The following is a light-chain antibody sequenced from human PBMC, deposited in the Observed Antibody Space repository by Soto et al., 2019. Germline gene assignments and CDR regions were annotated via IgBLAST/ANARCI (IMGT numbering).Light chain of an antibody. V-gene: IGKV1-5*01. CDR1: QSISSW. Sequence: MEMSQSPSTLSASGADGDTITCRASQSISSWLAWYQQKPGKAPKLLIYDASSLESGVPSRFSGSGSGTEFTLTISSLQPDDFATYYCQQYNSYSWTFGQGTKVDIK. CDR3: QQYNSYSWT. CDR2: DAS. J-gene: IGKJ1*01.